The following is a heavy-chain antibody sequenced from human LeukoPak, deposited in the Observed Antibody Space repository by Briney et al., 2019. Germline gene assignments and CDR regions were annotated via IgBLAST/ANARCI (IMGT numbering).Heavy chain of an antibody. D-gene: IGHD2-2*01. CDR1: GFTFSSYG. Sequence: GGSLRLSCAASGFTFSSYGMHWVRQAPGKGLEWVAVIWYDGSNRYYADSVKGRFTISRDKSKNTLYLQMNSLRAEDTGVYYCARGVGSASYYGMDVWGQGTTVTVSS. J-gene: IGHJ6*02. V-gene: IGHV3-33*01. CDR3: ARGVGSASYYGMDV. CDR2: IWYDGSNR.